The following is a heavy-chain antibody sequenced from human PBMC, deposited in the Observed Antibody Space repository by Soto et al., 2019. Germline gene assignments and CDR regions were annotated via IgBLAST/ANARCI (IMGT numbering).Heavy chain of an antibody. CDR2: INHSGST. CDR3: ARGRLHIDY. CDR1: GGSFSGYY. J-gene: IGHJ4*02. D-gene: IGHD4-4*01. V-gene: IGHV4-34*01. Sequence: SETLSLTCAVYGGSFSGYYWSWIRQPPGKGLEWIGEINHSGSTNYNPSLKSRVTISVDTSKNQFSLKLSSVTAADTAVYYCARGRLHIDYWGQGTLVTVSS.